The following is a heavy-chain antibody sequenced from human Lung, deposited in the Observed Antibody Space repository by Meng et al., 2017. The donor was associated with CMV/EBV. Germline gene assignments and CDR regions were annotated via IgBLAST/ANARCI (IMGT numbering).Heavy chain of an antibody. CDR1: GFTFSSYA. CDR3: AREGYSYGFGGLFEY. J-gene: IGHJ4*02. V-gene: IGHV3-30*04. Sequence: LSLTCAASGFTFSSYAMHWVRQAPGKGLEWVAVISYDGSNKYYADSVKGRFTISRDNSKNTLYLQMNSLRAEDTAVYYCAREGYSYGFGGLFEYWGQ. D-gene: IGHD5-18*01. CDR2: ISYDGSNK.